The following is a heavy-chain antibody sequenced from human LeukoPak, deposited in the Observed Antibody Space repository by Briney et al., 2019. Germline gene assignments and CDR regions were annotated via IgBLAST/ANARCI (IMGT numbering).Heavy chain of an antibody. CDR1: GFTFENYA. J-gene: IGHJ4*02. CDR2: ISWNGGII. V-gene: IGHV3-9*01. D-gene: IGHD3-10*01. CDR3: AKGGLRLYFGQFHY. Sequence: GGSLRLSCAASGFTFENYAMHWVLKVPGKGLEWVSGISWNGGIIGYADSVKGRFTISRDSAKNSLYPQMNGLRVEDTALYYCAKGGLRLYFGQFHYWGQGTLVTVSS.